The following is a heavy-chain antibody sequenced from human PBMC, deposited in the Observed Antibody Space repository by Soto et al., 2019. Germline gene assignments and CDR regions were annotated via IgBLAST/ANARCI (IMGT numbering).Heavy chain of an antibody. Sequence: VQLVESGGGVVQPGRSLRLSCAASGFTFSSYAMHWVRQAPGKGLEWVAVISYDGSNKYYADSVKGRFTISRDNSKNTLYLQMNSLRAEDTAVYYCARGERDGYNLFDYWGQGTLVTVSS. D-gene: IGHD5-12*01. J-gene: IGHJ4*02. V-gene: IGHV3-30-3*01. CDR2: ISYDGSNK. CDR1: GFTFSSYA. CDR3: ARGERDGYNLFDY.